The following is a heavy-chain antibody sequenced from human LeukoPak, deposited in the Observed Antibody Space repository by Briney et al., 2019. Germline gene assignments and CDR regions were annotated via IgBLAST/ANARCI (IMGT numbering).Heavy chain of an antibody. CDR1: VFTFTSYD. CDR3: ARCPRYCSSTSCQGHYYYYMDV. D-gene: IGHD2-2*01. CDR2: MNPNSGNT. V-gene: IGHV1-8*03. J-gene: IGHJ6*03. Sequence: GASVKVSCKASVFTFTSYDINWVRQATGQGLEWMGWMNPNSGNTGYAQKFQGRVTIARNTSISTAYMELSSLRSEDTAVYYCARCPRYCSSTSCQGHYYYYMDVWGKGTTVTVSS.